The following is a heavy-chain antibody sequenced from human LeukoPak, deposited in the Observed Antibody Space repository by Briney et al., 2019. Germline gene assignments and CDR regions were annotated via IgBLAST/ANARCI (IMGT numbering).Heavy chain of an antibody. CDR2: IRSKANSYAT. J-gene: IGHJ5*02. Sequence: GGSLRLSCAASGFTFSGSAMHWVRQASGKGLEWVGRIRSKANSYATAYAASVKGRFTISRDDSKNTAYLQMNSLKTEDTAVYYCTSPSITMVRGVPFRFDPWGQGTLVTVSS. D-gene: IGHD3-10*01. V-gene: IGHV3-73*01. CDR3: TSPSITMVRGVPFRFDP. CDR1: GFTFSGSA.